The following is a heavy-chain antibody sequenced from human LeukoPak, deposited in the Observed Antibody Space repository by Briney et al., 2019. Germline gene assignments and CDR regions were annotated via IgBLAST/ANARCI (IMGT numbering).Heavy chain of an antibody. Sequence: PGGSLRLSCAASGFTFSSYAMSWVRQAPGKGLEWVSAISGSGGSTYYADSVKGRSTISRDNSKNTLYLQMNSLRAEDTAVYYCAKHGPDHDFWSGLDYWGQGTLVTVSS. V-gene: IGHV3-23*01. J-gene: IGHJ4*02. CDR1: GFTFSSYA. D-gene: IGHD3-3*01. CDR2: ISGSGGST. CDR3: AKHGPDHDFWSGLDY.